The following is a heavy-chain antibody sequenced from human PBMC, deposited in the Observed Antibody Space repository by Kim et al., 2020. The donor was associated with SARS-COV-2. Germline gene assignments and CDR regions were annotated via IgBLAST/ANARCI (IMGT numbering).Heavy chain of an antibody. CDR2: IGTAGDT. CDR1: GFTFSSYD. J-gene: IGHJ6*02. D-gene: IGHD6-19*01. CDR3: ARAIAVAGTPYGMDV. Sequence: GGSLRLSCAASGFTFSSYDMHWVRQATGKGLEWVSAIGTAGDTYYPGSVKGRFTISRENAKNSLYLQMNSLRAGDTAVYYCARAIAVAGTPYGMDVWGQGTTVTVSS. V-gene: IGHV3-13*01.